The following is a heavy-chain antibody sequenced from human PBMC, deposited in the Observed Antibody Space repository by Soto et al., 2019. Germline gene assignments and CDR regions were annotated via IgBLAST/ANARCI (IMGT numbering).Heavy chain of an antibody. J-gene: IGHJ6*02. V-gene: IGHV4-39*01. CDR1: GGSIISSSHC. CDR3: ARHLAYYYGSGSFAVYYYGMDV. Sequence: SETLSLTCTVSGGSIISSSHCWGWIRQPPGKGLEWIGTIYYSGSTYYNPSLKSRVTISVDTSKNQFSLKLSSVTAADTAVYYCARHLAYYYGSGSFAVYYYGMDVWGQGTTVTVSS. CDR2: IYYSGST. D-gene: IGHD3-10*01.